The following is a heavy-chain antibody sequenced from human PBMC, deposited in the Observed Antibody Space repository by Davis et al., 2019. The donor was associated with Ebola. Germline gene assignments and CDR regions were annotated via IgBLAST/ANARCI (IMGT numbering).Heavy chain of an antibody. CDR2: IYYSGST. J-gene: IGHJ3*02. V-gene: IGHV4-59*01. D-gene: IGHD3-22*01. CDR1: GGSISSYY. CDR3: ARAGRAKYDSSGYYLIGAFDI. Sequence: SETLSLTCTVSGGSISSYYWSWIRQPPGKGLEWIGYIYYSGSTNYNPSLKSRVTISVDTSKNQFSLKLSSVTAADTAVDYCARAGRAKYDSSGYYLIGAFDIWGQGTMVTVSS.